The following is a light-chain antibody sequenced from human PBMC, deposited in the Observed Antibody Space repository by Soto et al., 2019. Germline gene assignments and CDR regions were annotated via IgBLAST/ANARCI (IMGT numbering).Light chain of an antibody. CDR1: SSSKW. V-gene: IGKV1-5*01. J-gene: IGKJ2*01. Sequence: DIQMTQSPSTLAASVGDTVTMTCRSSSKWLAWYQKKPGKAPKLLIYDVSNLERGVPPRFSGSTSGAESTLTITGLQPDDLGTYYCQHTTDFTFGQET. CDR3: QHTTDFT. CDR2: DVS.